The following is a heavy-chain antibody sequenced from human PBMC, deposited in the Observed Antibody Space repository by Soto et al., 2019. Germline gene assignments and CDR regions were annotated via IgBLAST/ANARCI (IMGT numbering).Heavy chain of an antibody. CDR2: ISYDGSNK. Sequence: GGSLRLSCAVSGLTFRSYAMHWVRQAPGKGLEWVAVISYDGSNKYYADSVKGRFTISRDNSKNTLYLQMNSLRAEDTAVYYCAKDLAGDFWSGYHYFDYWGQGTLVTVSS. J-gene: IGHJ4*02. CDR1: GLTFRSYA. D-gene: IGHD3-3*01. V-gene: IGHV3-30*18. CDR3: AKDLAGDFWSGYHYFDY.